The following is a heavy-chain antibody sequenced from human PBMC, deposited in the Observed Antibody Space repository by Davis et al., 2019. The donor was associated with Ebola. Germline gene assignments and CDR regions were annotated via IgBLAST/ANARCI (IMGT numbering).Heavy chain of an antibody. D-gene: IGHD3-3*01. CDR2: INPGGSST. V-gene: IGHV3-74*01. CDR3: AKSGLSFGVVKYHYGMDV. CDR1: GFTFSSHW. Sequence: PGGSLRLSCAASGFTFSSHWMHWVRQAPGKGLVWVSRINPGGSSTNYADSIKGRFTISRDNTKNTLYLQMNSLRAEDTAVYYCAKSGLSFGVVKYHYGMDVWGKGTTVTVSS. J-gene: IGHJ6*04.